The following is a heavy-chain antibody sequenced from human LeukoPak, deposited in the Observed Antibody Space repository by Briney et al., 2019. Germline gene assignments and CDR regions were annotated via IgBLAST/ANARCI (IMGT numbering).Heavy chain of an antibody. V-gene: IGHV3-33*01. CDR3: ARHRSGWYFDY. D-gene: IGHD6-19*01. J-gene: IGHJ4*02. Sequence: GGSLRLSCAASGFTFSSYGMHWVRQAPGKGLEGVAVIWYDGSNKYYADSVKGRFTISRDNSKNTQYLQMNSLRAEDTAVYYCARHRSGWYFDYWGQGTLVTVSS. CDR2: IWYDGSNK. CDR1: GFTFSSYG.